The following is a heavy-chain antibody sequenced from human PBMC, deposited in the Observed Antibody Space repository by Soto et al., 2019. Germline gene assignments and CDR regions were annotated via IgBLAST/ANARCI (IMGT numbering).Heavy chain of an antibody. Sequence: PGGSLRLSCAASGFSFGDSAMGWVRQAPGKGLEWVSAVSGSGGSTYYADSVKGRFTISRDNSKNTLYLQMNSLRAEDTAIYYCAKDREWLVSPAINHWFDPWGQGTLVTVSS. CDR3: AKDREWLVSPAINHWFDP. D-gene: IGHD6-19*01. V-gene: IGHV3-23*01. J-gene: IGHJ5*02. CDR2: VSGSGGST. CDR1: GFSFGDSA.